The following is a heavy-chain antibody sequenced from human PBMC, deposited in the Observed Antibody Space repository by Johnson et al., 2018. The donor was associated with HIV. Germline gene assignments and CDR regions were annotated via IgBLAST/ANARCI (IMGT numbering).Heavy chain of an antibody. D-gene: IGHD6-19*01. Sequence: VQLVESGGNVVRPGGSLRLSCAASGFTFDDYDMSWVRQAPGKGLEWVSGINWNGGSTGYADSVKGRFTISRDTAKNSLYLQMNSLRAEDTALYYCARKQWLAKISSDAFDFWGQGTMVTVSS. V-gene: IGHV3-20*04. CDR3: ARKQWLAKISSDAFDF. J-gene: IGHJ3*01. CDR2: INWNGGST. CDR1: GFTFDDYD.